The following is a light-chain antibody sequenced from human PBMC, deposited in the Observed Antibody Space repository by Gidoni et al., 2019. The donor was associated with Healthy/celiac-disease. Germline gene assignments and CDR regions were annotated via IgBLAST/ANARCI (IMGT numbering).Light chain of an antibody. Sequence: SALTQPASVAGSPGQSITISCTGTSSDVGGYNYVSWYQQHPGNAPKLIISDVSNRPSGVSNRFSGSKSGNTASLTISGLQAEDEADYYCSSYTSSSTYVFGTGTKVTVL. V-gene: IGLV2-14*01. CDR2: DVS. CDR3: SSYTSSSTYV. J-gene: IGLJ1*01. CDR1: SSDVGGYNY.